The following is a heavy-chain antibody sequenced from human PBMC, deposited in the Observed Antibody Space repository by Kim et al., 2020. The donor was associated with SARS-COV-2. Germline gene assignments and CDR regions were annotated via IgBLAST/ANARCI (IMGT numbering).Heavy chain of an antibody. CDR3: ARAPCLTCPRHAFDI. V-gene: IGHV4-59*13. CDR1: GGSLSSYY. Sequence: SETLSLTCSASGGSLSSYYYNWIRQPPGKGLEWIGFVYYSGNTNYNPSLKSRVTILIDMSKNQVSLTLTSVTAADTAVYYCARAPCLTCPRHAFDIWGRGTGVTVSS. CDR2: VYYSGNT. J-gene: IGHJ3*02.